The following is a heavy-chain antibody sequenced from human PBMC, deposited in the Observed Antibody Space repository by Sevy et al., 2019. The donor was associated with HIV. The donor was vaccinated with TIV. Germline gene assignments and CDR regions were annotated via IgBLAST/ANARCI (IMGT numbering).Heavy chain of an antibody. CDR3: AREVGGFNWRPYYFDS. D-gene: IGHD3-16*01. Sequence: GGSLRLSCAASGFRFTDYWMSWVRQTPGKGLEWVATIKQDESEKYYVDSVKGRFAISRDNGKNSVSLQMNGLRVEDTALYYCAREVGGFNWRPYYFDSWGQGTLLTVSS. CDR1: GFRFTDYW. J-gene: IGHJ4*02. V-gene: IGHV3-7*01. CDR2: IKQDESEK.